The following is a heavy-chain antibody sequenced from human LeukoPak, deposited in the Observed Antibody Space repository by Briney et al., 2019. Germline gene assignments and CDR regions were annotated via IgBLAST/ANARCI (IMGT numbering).Heavy chain of an antibody. V-gene: IGHV4-38-2*01. CDR2: IYHSGST. CDR3: ARGYSSPYYFDY. Sequence: GSLRLSCAAPELTFSNYEMKWIRQPPGKGLEWIGSIYHSGSTYYNPSLKSRVTISVDTSKNQFSLKLSSVTAADTAVYYCARGYSSPYYFDYWGQGTLVTVSS. D-gene: IGHD6-13*01. J-gene: IGHJ4*02. CDR1: ELTFSNYE.